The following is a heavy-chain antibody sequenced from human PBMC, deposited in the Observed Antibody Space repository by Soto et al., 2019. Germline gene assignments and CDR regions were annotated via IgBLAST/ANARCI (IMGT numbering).Heavy chain of an antibody. Sequence: SVKVSCKASGGTFSSYTISWVRQAPGQRLDWMVMIILILGIANYAQKFQGRVTITADKSTSTAYMELSSLRSEYTAVYYCASLMSSGYYYGMDVWGQGTTVTVSS. J-gene: IGHJ6*02. CDR1: GGTFSSYT. CDR3: ASLMSSGYYYGMDV. V-gene: IGHV1-69*02. CDR2: IILILGIA. D-gene: IGHD3-10*01.